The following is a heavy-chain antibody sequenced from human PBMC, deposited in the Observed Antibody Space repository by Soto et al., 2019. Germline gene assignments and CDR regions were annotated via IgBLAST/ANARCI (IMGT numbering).Heavy chain of an antibody. CDR2: INPNSGGT. CDR3: ARARFSGYDLRGRYYFDY. D-gene: IGHD5-12*01. J-gene: IGHJ4*02. Sequence: ASVKVSCKASGYTFTSYGISWVRQAPGQGLEWMGWINPNSGGTNYAQKFQGWVTMTRDTSISTAYMELSRLRSDDTAVYYCARARFSGYDLRGRYYFDYWGQGTLVTVSS. V-gene: IGHV1-2*04. CDR1: GYTFTSYG.